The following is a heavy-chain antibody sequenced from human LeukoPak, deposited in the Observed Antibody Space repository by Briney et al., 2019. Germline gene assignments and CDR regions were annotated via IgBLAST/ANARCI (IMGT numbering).Heavy chain of an antibody. V-gene: IGHV4-59*01. CDR1: GGSISSYY. J-gene: IGHJ6*03. D-gene: IGHD1-26*01. Sequence: PSETLSLTCIVSGGSISSYYWSWIRQPPGKGLEWIGYIYYSGSTNYKPSLKSRVTISVATSKNQFSLRLSSVTAADTAVYYCARSSGSYYFSYYYYYMDVWGKGTTVTISS. CDR3: ARSSGSYYFSYYYYYMDV. CDR2: IYYSGST.